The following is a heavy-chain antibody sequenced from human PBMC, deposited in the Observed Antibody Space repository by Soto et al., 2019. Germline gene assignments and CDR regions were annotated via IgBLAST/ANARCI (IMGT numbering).Heavy chain of an antibody. CDR3: ARVNYYGSGSYPFYYFDY. CDR2: IYYSGST. CDR1: GGSISSYY. Sequence: SETLCLTCTVSGGSISSYYGSWIRPPPGKGLEWIGYIYYSGSTNYNPSLKSRVTISVDTSKKQFSLKLSSVTAADTAVYYCARVNYYGSGSYPFYYFDYWGQGTLVTVSS. D-gene: IGHD3-10*01. J-gene: IGHJ4*02. V-gene: IGHV4-59*01.